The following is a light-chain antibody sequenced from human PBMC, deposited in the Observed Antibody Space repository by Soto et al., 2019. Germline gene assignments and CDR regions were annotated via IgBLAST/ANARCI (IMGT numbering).Light chain of an antibody. CDR1: QSVSSSY. CDR2: GAS. J-gene: IGKJ1*01. Sequence: EIVSTQSPVTLSLSPGERATLSCRASQSVSSSYLAWYQQKPGQAPRLLVYGASSRATGIPDRFSGSGSGTDFTLTISRLEPEDFAVYYCQQYGSSPYTFGQGTKVEIK. CDR3: QQYGSSPYT. V-gene: IGKV3-20*01.